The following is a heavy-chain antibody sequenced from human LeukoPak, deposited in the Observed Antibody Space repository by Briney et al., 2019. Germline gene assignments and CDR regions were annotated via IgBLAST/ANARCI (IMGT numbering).Heavy chain of an antibody. CDR1: GYCFTSYW. CDR3: ARRWFGETFDY. J-gene: IGHJ4*02. D-gene: IGHD3-10*01. V-gene: IGHV5-51*01. Sequence: GESLQISCKGSGYCFTSYWIGRVRQLPAKGLEWTGIIYPGDSDTRYSPSFQGQVTISADKSSSTAYLQWSSLKASDTAMYYCARRWFGETFDYWGQGTLVTVSS. CDR2: IYPGDSDT.